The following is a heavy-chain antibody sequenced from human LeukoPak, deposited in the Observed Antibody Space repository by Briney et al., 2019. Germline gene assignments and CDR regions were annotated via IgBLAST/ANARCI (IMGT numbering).Heavy chain of an antibody. J-gene: IGHJ4*02. CDR3: ARLSGGYCSGGSCYDDY. CDR1: GGTFSSYA. V-gene: IGHV1-46*01. CDR2: INPSGGST. D-gene: IGHD2-15*01. Sequence: GSSVKVSCKASGGTFSSYAISWVRQAPGQGLEWMGIINPSGGSTSYAQKFQGRVTMTRDMSTSTVYMELSSLRSEDTAVYYCARLSGGYCSGGSCYDDYWGQGTLVTVSS.